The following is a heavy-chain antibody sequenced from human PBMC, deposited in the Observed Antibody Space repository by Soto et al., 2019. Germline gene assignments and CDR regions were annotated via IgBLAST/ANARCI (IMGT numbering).Heavy chain of an antibody. CDR2: IYPGDSDT. V-gene: IGHV5-51*01. CDR3: ARGPQLVRNWFDP. Sequence: HGEALKISCKGSGYSFTSYWIGWVRQMPGKGLEWMGIIYPGDSDTRYSPSFQGQVTISADKSISTAYLQWSSLKASDTAMYYCARGPQLVRNWFDPWGQGTLVTVSS. D-gene: IGHD6-13*01. CDR1: GYSFTSYW. J-gene: IGHJ5*02.